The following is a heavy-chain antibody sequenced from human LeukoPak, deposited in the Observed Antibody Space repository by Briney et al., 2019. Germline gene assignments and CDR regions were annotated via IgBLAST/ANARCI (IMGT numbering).Heavy chain of an antibody. CDR2: ISSNGDAT. V-gene: IGHV3-64D*09. CDR1: GFTVRSYD. Sequence: GGSLRLSCSAYGFTVRSYDMHWVSQAPGKGLEYVSAISSNGDATYYADSVKGRFTISRDNSKKTLYLQMSSLRAEDTAVYYCVKDLGSPQWLAPDAFDIWGQGTMVTVSS. J-gene: IGHJ3*02. CDR3: VKDLGSPQWLAPDAFDI. D-gene: IGHD6-19*01.